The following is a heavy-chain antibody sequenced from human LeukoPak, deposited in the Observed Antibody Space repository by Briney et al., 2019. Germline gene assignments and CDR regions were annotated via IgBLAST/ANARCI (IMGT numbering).Heavy chain of an antibody. D-gene: IGHD6-19*01. CDR3: ARGGWSVDY. CDR2: IYYSGST. Sequence: SETLSLTCTVSGGSMSSSYWTWIRQPPGKGLECIGFIYYSGSTTYNPSLGSRVTISIDTSKNQFSLRLSSVTAADTAVYYCARGGWSVDYWGQGTLVTVSP. V-gene: IGHV4-59*01. CDR1: GGSMSSSY. J-gene: IGHJ4*01.